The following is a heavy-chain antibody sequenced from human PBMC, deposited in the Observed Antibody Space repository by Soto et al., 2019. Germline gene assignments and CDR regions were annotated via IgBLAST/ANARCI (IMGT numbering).Heavy chain of an antibody. CDR3: VGASMWTGKGLEY. CDR2: ISYDGSNK. J-gene: IGHJ4*02. V-gene: IGHV3-30-3*01. CDR1: GFTFKSYI. Sequence: LRLSCATSGFTFKSYILHWVRQTPGRGLQWVAVISYDGSNKYYADSVRGRFTISRDNSNSTLYLQVNSLRADDSAVYYCVGASMWTGKGLEYWGQGALVTVSS. D-gene: IGHD3-10*02.